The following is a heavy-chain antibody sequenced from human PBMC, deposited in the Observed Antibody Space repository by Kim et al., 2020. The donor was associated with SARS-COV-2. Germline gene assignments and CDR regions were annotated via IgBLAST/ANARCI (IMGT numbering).Heavy chain of an antibody. V-gene: IGHV3-43*01. CDR2: ISWDGGST. CDR3: AKDIQRKHPHYYGSGSYYIVVGVGFDY. Sequence: GGSLRLSCAASGFTFDDYTMHWVRQAPGKGLEWVSLISWDGGSTYYADSVKGRFTISRDNSKNSLYLQMNSLRTEDTALYYCAKDIQRKHPHYYGSGSYYIVVGVGFDYWGQGTLVTVSS. D-gene: IGHD3-10*01. J-gene: IGHJ4*02. CDR1: GFTFDDYT.